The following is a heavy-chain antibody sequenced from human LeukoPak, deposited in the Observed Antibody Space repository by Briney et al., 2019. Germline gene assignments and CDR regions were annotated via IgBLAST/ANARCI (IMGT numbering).Heavy chain of an antibody. CDR1: GGSISSYY. CDR2: MYNSGST. D-gene: IGHD4-17*01. V-gene: IGHV4-59*01. CDR3: ARGIESYGDYGY. J-gene: IGHJ4*02. Sequence: SETLSLTCPVSGGSISSYYWSWIRQPPGKGLEWIAYMYNSGSTNYNPSLKSRVTISIDTSKNQFSLKLSSLTAADTAIYYCARGIESYGDYGYWGQGILVTVSS.